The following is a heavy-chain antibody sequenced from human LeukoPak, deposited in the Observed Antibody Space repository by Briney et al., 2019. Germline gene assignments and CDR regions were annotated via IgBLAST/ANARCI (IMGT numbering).Heavy chain of an antibody. CDR2: INHSGST. CDR3: ARAVRQWLVRIDY. Sequence: KPSGTLSLTCAVYGGSFSGYYWSWIRQPPGKGLGWIGEINHSGSTNYNPSLKSRVTISVDTSKNQFSLKLSSVTAADTAVYYCARAVRQWLVRIDYWGHGTLVTVSS. CDR1: GGSFSGYY. D-gene: IGHD6-19*01. V-gene: IGHV4-34*01. J-gene: IGHJ4*01.